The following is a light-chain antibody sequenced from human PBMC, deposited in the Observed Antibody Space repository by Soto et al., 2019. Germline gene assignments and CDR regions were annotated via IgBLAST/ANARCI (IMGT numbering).Light chain of an antibody. CDR1: QTILYGSANRNH. Sequence: DIVMTQSPDSLAVSLGETATINCKSSQTILYGSANRNHLNWYQQKPGQPPKLLIYWASTRESGVPDRFSGSGSGTDFTLTISSLQAEDVAVYYCQQYSITPYTFGQGTKLEIK. J-gene: IGKJ2*01. CDR2: WAS. V-gene: IGKV4-1*01. CDR3: QQYSITPYT.